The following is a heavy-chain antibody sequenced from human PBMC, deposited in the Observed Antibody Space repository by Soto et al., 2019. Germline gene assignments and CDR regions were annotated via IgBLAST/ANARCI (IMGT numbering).Heavy chain of an antibody. CDR3: AKDIEEVVYYYGMDV. Sequence: PGGSLRLSCAASEFTFSTYPMHWVRQAPGKGLEWVALISYDGNNKFYADSVKGRFTISRDNSKNTLFLQMNSLRAEDTALYYCAKDIEEVVYYYGMDVWGQGATVTVSS. CDR1: EFTFSTYP. J-gene: IGHJ6*02. V-gene: IGHV3-30*04. D-gene: IGHD1-26*01. CDR2: ISYDGNNK.